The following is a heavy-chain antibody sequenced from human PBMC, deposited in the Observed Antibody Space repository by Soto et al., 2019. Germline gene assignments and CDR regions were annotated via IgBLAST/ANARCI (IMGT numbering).Heavy chain of an antibody. CDR3: ATLQWTYYYGSGSYYLPY. D-gene: IGHD3-10*01. J-gene: IGHJ4*02. V-gene: IGHV3-23*01. Sequence: EVQLLESGGGLVQPGGSLRLSCAASGFTFSSYVMSWFRQAPGKGLEWVSAISGSGGTTYYADSVKGRFTISRDNSKNTLYLQMNSLRAEDTAVYFCATLQWTYYYGSGSYYLPYWGQGTLVTVSS. CDR2: ISGSGGTT. CDR1: GFTFSSYV.